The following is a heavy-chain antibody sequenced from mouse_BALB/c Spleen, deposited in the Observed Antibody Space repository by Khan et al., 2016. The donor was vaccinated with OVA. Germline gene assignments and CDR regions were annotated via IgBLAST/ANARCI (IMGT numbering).Heavy chain of an antibody. J-gene: IGHJ4*01. CDR2: ISYSGST. D-gene: IGHD2-3*01. Sequence: EVQLQESGPGLVKPSQSLSLTCTVTGYSITSDYAWNWIQQFPGNKLEWMGYISYSGSTNYNPSLKSRISITRDTSKNQFFLPLNSVTTEDTATYYCARDGSRYNYAMDYWGQGTSVTVSS. V-gene: IGHV3-2*02. CDR3: ARDGSRYNYAMDY. CDR1: GYSITSDYA.